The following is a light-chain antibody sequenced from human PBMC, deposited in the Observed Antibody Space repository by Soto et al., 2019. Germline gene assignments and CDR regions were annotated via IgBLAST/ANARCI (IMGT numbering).Light chain of an antibody. J-gene: IGKJ1*01. V-gene: IGKV3D-20*01. CDR3: QRYSSSPT. CDR2: YAA. CDR1: QSVSSNY. Sequence: EIVLTQSPATLSVSPGQRATLSCRASQSVSSNYSAYYQQPRHAPPSLIYYAANKAATSTPGRFGGGASTDVSPLTSSILPQEDPAEYCRQRYSSSPTFGQGTKVDIK.